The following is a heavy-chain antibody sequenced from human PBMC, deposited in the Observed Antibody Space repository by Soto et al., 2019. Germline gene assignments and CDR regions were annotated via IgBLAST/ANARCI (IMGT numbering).Heavy chain of an antibody. CDR2: ISFGGGTT. D-gene: IGHD3-22*01. CDR3: AKNPGYYYDSTGYHFDY. Sequence: GGSLRLSCAVAGVTFSDYAMTWVRQAPGKGLEWVATISFGGGTTYYADSVKGRFTIPRDNSKNTLYLQMNSLRAEDTAVYYYAKNPGYYYDSTGYHFDYWGQGTLVTVSS. CDR1: GVTFSDYA. V-gene: IGHV3-23*01. J-gene: IGHJ4*02.